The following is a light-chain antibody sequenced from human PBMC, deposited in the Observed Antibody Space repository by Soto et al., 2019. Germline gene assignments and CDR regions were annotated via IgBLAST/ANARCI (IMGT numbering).Light chain of an antibody. CDR3: ATWDSSLSAWL. CDR1: SSNIGNNC. Sequence: QSVLTQPPSVSAAPGQKVTISCSGGSSNIGNNCVSWYQQVAGTAPKLLIFDNNKRPSGIPDRFSGSKSGTSATLGIAGLQTGDAADYYCATWDSSLSAWLFGGGTKVTVL. V-gene: IGLV1-51*01. J-gene: IGLJ3*02. CDR2: DNN.